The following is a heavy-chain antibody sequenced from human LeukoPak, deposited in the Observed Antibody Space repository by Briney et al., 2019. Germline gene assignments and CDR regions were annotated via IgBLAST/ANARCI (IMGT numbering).Heavy chain of an antibody. CDR3: AKVNYYDSRGYSHFDY. D-gene: IGHD3-22*01. J-gene: IGHJ4*02. CDR2: ISWNSGSI. V-gene: IGHV3-9*01. Sequence: GGPLRLSCAASGFTFDDYAMHWVRQAPGKGLEWVSGISWNSGSIGYADSVKGRFTISRDNAKNSLYLQMNSLRAEDTALYYCAKVNYYDSRGYSHFDYWGQGTLVTVSS. CDR1: GFTFDDYA.